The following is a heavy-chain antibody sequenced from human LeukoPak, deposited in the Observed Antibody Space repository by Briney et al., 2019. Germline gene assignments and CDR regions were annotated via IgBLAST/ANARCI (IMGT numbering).Heavy chain of an antibody. V-gene: IGHV4-4*02. CDR1: GGSISSSNW. D-gene: IGHD6-19*01. Sequence: SETLSLTCAVSGGSISSSNWWSWVRQPPGKGMEWIGEIYHSGSTNYNPSLKSRVTISVDKSKNQFSLKLSSVTAADTAVYYCARDNKVAGGFDIWGQGTMVTVSS. CDR2: IYHSGST. CDR3: ARDNKVAGGFDI. J-gene: IGHJ3*02.